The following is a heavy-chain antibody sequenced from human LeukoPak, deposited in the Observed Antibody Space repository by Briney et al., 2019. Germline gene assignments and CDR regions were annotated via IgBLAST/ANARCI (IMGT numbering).Heavy chain of an antibody. Sequence: GESLKISCKGSGYSFTTYWIGWVRQMPGKGLEWMGIIYPGDSDTRYSPSFQGQVTISADKSISTAYLQWSSLKASDTAMYYCARVSGTGYSSGWYPYWGQGTLVTVSS. CDR1: GYSFTTYW. V-gene: IGHV5-51*01. CDR3: ARVSGTGYSSGWYPY. CDR2: IYPGDSDT. J-gene: IGHJ4*02. D-gene: IGHD6-19*01.